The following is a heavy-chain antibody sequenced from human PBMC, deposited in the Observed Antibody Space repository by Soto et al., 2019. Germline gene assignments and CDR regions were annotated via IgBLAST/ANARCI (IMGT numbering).Heavy chain of an antibody. CDR3: VKDDSSSSSSPFDY. V-gene: IGHV3-64D*06. J-gene: IGHJ4*02. D-gene: IGHD6-6*01. Sequence: VGSLRLSCSASGFTFSSYAMHWVRQAPGKGLEYVSAISSNGGSTYYADSVKGRFTISRDNSKNTLYLQMSSLRAEDTAVYYCVKDDSSSSSSPFDYWGQGTLVTVSS. CDR1: GFTFSSYA. CDR2: ISSNGGST.